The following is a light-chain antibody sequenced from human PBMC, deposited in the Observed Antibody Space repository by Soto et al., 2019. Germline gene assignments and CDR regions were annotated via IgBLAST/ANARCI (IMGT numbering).Light chain of an antibody. CDR3: SSYTSGSIDYV. J-gene: IGLJ1*01. CDR2: EVS. V-gene: IGLV2-14*01. Sequence: QSALTQPAYVSGSPGQSITISCTGTSSDVGGYNYVSWYQQHPGKAPKLMIYEVSNRPSGVSNRFSGSKSGNTASLTISGLQAEDEADYYCSSYTSGSIDYVFGPGTKLTVL. CDR1: SSDVGGYNY.